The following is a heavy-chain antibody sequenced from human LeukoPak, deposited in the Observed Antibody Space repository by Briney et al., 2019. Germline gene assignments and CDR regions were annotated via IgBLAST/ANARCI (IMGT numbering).Heavy chain of an antibody. J-gene: IGHJ4*02. Sequence: SETLSLTCTVSGGSISSYYWSWVRQPPGEGLEWIGYIYYTGSTNYNPSLKSRVTMSIDTSKNQLSLKVKSVTAADTAVYYCARDRWLDFWGQGTLVTVSS. V-gene: IGHV4-59*01. CDR1: GGSISSYY. CDR2: IYYTGST. CDR3: ARDRWLDF. D-gene: IGHD6-19*01.